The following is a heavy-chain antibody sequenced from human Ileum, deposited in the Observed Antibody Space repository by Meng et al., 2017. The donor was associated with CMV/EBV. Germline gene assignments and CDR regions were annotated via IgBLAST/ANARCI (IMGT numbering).Heavy chain of an antibody. CDR1: GGSISSGDNY. D-gene: IGHD7-27*01. J-gene: IGHJ5*02. CDR3: ARDPGSHWFDP. V-gene: IGHV4-30-4*08. CDR2: ISYTGNT. Sequence: CTVSGGSISSGDNYWPWIRQPPGKGLEWIGYISYTGNTYYSPSLKSRVTISADMSKNQFSLKLNSVTAADTAVYYCARDPGSHWFDPWGQGTLVTVSS.